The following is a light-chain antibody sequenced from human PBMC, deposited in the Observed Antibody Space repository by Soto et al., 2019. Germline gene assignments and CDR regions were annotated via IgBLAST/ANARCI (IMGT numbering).Light chain of an antibody. CDR3: SSYTSSTTRV. J-gene: IGLJ3*02. V-gene: IGLV2-14*01. Sequence: QSALTQPASVSGSPGQSITISCTGTSSDVGGYNYVSWYQQHPGKAPKLMIYGVSNRPSGVSSRFSGSKSGNTASLTISALQAEDEADYYCSSYTSSTTRVFGGGTKVTVL. CDR2: GVS. CDR1: SSDVGGYNY.